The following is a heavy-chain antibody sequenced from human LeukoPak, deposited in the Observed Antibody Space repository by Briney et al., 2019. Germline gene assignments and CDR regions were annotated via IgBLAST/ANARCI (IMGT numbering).Heavy chain of an antibody. CDR3: ARGPMIVVVITTSPPSGP. Sequence: EASVKVSCKASGYTFTSYDINWVRQATGQGLEWMGWINPNSGGTNYAQKFQGRVTMTRDTSISTAYMELSRLRSDDTAVYYCARGPMIVVVITTSPPSGPWGQGTLVTVSS. J-gene: IGHJ5*02. V-gene: IGHV1-2*02. CDR2: INPNSGGT. CDR1: GYTFTSYD. D-gene: IGHD3-22*01.